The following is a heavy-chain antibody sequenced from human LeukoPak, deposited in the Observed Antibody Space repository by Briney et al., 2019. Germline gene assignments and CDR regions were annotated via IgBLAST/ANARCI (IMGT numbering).Heavy chain of an antibody. Sequence: GGSLRLSCAASGFTFSSYSMNWVRQAPGKGLEWVSSISGISSYIYYADSVKGRFTISRDNAENSLYLQMNSLRAEDTAVYYCARDGAYCGGDCYSAYYFDYWGQGTLVTVSS. CDR3: ARDGAYCGGDCYSAYYFDY. D-gene: IGHD2-21*02. V-gene: IGHV3-21*01. CDR2: ISGISSYI. J-gene: IGHJ4*02. CDR1: GFTFSSYS.